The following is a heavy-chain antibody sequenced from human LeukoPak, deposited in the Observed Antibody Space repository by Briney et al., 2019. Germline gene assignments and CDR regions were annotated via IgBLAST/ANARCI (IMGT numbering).Heavy chain of an antibody. J-gene: IGHJ6*03. D-gene: IGHD6-19*01. V-gene: IGHV1-2*02. CDR3: ARDLNSSGWFGRYYYYYYMDV. CDR2: INPNSGGT. Sequence: GASVKVSCKASGYTFTGYYMHWVRQAPGQGLEWMGWINPNSGGTNYAQKFQGRVTMTRDTSISTAYMELSRLRSDDTAVYYCARDLNSSGWFGRYYYYYYMDVWGKGTTVTISS. CDR1: GYTFTGYY.